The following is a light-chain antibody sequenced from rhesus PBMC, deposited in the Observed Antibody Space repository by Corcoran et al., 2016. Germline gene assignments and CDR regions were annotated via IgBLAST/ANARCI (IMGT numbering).Light chain of an antibody. J-gene: IGKJ1*01. CDR1: QDISSY. CDR2: AAS. Sequence: DIQMTQSPSSLSASVGDTVTITCRASQDISSYLNWFQQKPGKAPKLLIYAASRLESGVPSRFSGSGSGTEITLTISSLQPEDFAAYYWLQHNSYPRTFGQGTKVEIK. V-gene: IGKV1-28*01. CDR3: LQHNSYPRT.